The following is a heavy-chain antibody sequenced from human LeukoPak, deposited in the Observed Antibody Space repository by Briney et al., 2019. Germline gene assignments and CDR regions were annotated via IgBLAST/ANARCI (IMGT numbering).Heavy chain of an antibody. CDR1: GGSISSYY. D-gene: IGHD6-13*01. CDR3: ARDSLGIAAAAVFDWFDP. CDR2: IYTSGST. Sequence: SETLSLTCTVSGGSISSYYWSWIRQPAGKGLEWIGRIYTSGSTNYNPSLKSRVTMSVDTSKNQFSLKLSSVTAADTAVYYCARDSLGIAAAAVFDWFDPWGQGTLVTVSS. J-gene: IGHJ5*02. V-gene: IGHV4-4*07.